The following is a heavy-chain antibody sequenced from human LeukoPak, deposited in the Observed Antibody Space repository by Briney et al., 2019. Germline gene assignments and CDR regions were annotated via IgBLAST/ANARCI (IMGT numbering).Heavy chain of an antibody. D-gene: IGHD2-21*01. V-gene: IGHV4-4*07. CDR3: ARDLVQIGSDVCDV. Sequence: SETLSLTCAVYGGSFSNYYLSWIRQPAGKGLEWIGRIHSSGSTKYNPSLKSRVTMSVDTSKNQFSLKLSSVTAADTAVYYCARDLVQIGSDVCDVWGQGTMVTVSS. J-gene: IGHJ3*01. CDR2: IHSSGST. CDR1: GGSFSNYY.